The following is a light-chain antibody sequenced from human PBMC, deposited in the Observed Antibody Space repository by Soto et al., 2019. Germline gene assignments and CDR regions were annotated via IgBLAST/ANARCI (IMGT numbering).Light chain of an antibody. J-gene: IGKJ1*01. CDR1: QSVVHSDGITY. CDR3: QXYGSSPWT. Sequence: TQSPVSRPVTLGEPASISCRPSQSVVHSDGITYLAWYQQKTGQAPRIVIYGDSSRATGIPDRLSGSGSETDLTLTISRLEAEDFAVYYCQXYGSSPWTFGQGTRVDI. CDR2: GDS. V-gene: IGKV3-20*01.